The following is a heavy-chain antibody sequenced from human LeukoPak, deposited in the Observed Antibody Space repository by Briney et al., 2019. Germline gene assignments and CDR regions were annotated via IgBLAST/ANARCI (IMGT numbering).Heavy chain of an antibody. D-gene: IGHD3-9*01. V-gene: IGHV1-3*01. CDR3: AREGYDILTGYEKYYFDY. J-gene: IGHJ4*02. CDR2: INAGNGNT. Sequence: ASVKVSCKAQPQKKKSKAMHWVRQAPGQRLEWMGWINAGNGNTKYSQKFQGRVTITRDTSASTAYMELSSLRSEDTAVYYCAREGYDILTGYEKYYFDYWGRGTLVTVSS. CDR1: PQKKKSKA.